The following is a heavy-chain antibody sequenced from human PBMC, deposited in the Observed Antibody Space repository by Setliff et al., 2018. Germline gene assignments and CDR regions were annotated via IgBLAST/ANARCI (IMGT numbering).Heavy chain of an antibody. CDR2: LYTSGST. Sequence: KTSETLSLTCNVSGGSISSYSWSWIRQPPGKRLEYIGFLYTSGSTNYNPSPKSRVTMSVDTSKNQLSLKLTFVTAADTAKYYCASVIGYSQGYYYHYMDAWGKGTTGTVS. D-gene: IGHD1-1*01. V-gene: IGHV4-4*08. CDR3: ASVIGYSQGYYYHYMDA. J-gene: IGHJ6*03. CDR1: GGSISSYS.